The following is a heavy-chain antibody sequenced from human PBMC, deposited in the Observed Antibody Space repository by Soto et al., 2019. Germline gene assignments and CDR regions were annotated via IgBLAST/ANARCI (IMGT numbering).Heavy chain of an antibody. CDR2: ISGHNGNT. CDR1: GYSFTSYG. V-gene: IGHV1-18*04. CDR3: ARHRFNYYDDTVYYYFDY. J-gene: IGHJ4*02. D-gene: IGHD3-22*01. Sequence: GASVKVSCKASGYSFTSYGISWVRQAPGQGPEWMGWISGHNGNTNHPQSLQGRVTMTTDTSRNTAYMELRSLRSDDTAVYYCARHRFNYYDDTVYYYFDYWGQGXLVTVYS.